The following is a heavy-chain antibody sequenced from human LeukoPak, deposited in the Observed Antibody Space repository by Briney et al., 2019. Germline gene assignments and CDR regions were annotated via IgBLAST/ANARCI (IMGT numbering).Heavy chain of an antibody. CDR1: GFTFSSYW. CDR2: IKQEGSEK. Sequence: GGSLRLSCAASGFTFSSYWMSWVRQAPGKGLEWVANIKQEGSEKYYVDSVKGRFTISRDNAKNSLYLQMNSLRAEDTAVYYCAREEGTYYDILTGNYYFDYWGQGTLVTVSS. V-gene: IGHV3-7*01. D-gene: IGHD3-9*01. CDR3: AREEGTYYDILTGNYYFDY. J-gene: IGHJ4*02.